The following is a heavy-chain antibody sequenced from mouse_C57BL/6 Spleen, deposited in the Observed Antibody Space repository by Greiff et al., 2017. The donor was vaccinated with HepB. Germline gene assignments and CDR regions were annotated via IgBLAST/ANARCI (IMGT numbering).Heavy chain of an antibody. V-gene: IGHV1-52*01. Sequence: QVQLQQPGAELVRPGSSVKLSCKASGYTFTSYWMHWVKQRPIQGLEWIGNIDPSDSETHYNQKFKDKATLTVDKSSSTAYMQLSSLTSEDSAVYYCARGMVTTDSDAMDYWGQGTSVTVSS. CDR1: GYTFTSYW. D-gene: IGHD2-3*01. CDR3: ARGMVTTDSDAMDY. J-gene: IGHJ4*01. CDR2: IDPSDSET.